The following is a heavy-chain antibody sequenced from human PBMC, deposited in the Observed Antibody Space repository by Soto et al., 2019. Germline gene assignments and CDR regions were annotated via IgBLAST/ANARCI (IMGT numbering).Heavy chain of an antibody. CDR1: GGTFSSYA. CDR3: ARVPARNCTNGVCYAG. CDR2: IIPIFGAA. D-gene: IGHD2-8*01. Sequence: GPPVKVSCKASGGTFSSYAISWVRQAPGQGLEWMGGIIPIFGAANYAQKFQGRVTITADESTSTAYMELSSLRSEDTAVYYCARVPARNCTNGVCYAGWGQGTLVTVSS. J-gene: IGHJ4*02. V-gene: IGHV1-69*13.